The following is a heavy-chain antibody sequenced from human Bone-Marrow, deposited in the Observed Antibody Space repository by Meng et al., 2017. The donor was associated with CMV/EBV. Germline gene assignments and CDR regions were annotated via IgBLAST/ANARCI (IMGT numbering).Heavy chain of an antibody. CDR3: ARESAVVPGNDPFDI. CDR1: GFTFSRYA. J-gene: IGHJ3*02. Sequence: GGSLRLSCAASGFTFSRYAMHWVRQAPGKGLEWVAVISYDGSNKYYADSVKGRFTISRDNSKNTLYLQMNSLRAEDTAVYYWARESAVVPGNDPFDIWGQGTMVTVSS. CDR2: ISYDGSNK. V-gene: IGHV3-30-3*01. D-gene: IGHD2-21*02.